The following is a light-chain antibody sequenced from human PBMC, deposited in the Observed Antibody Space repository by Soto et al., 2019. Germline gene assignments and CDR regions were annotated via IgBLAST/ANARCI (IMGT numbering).Light chain of an antibody. V-gene: IGKV3-20*01. Sequence: EIVLTQSPGTLSLSPGKRVTLSGRASQSVNSSYLAWYQHKPGQAPRLLIYGASTRATGIPDRFSGSGSGTDFTLTIARLEPGDFAVYYCQQYGNSPQTFGQGTKVDIK. CDR1: QSVNSSY. CDR3: QQYGNSPQT. J-gene: IGKJ1*01. CDR2: GAS.